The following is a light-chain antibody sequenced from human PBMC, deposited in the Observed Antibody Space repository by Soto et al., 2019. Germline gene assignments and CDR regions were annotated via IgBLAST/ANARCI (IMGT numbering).Light chain of an antibody. CDR2: GAS. CDR1: QSVSSN. J-gene: IGKJ1*01. CDR3: QQYNNGPPWT. Sequence: IVFTLCLARLPVCYQERATLSCRASQSVSSNLAWYQQKPGQAPRLLIYGASTRATGIPARFSGSGSGTEFTLTISSLQSEDFAVYYCQQYNNGPPWTFGQGAKVDIK. V-gene: IGKV3-15*01.